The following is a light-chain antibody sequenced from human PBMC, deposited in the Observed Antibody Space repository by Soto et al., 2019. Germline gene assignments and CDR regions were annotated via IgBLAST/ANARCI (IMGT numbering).Light chain of an antibody. J-gene: IGKJ4*01. CDR1: QSVSHW. CDR3: QQYSGYSIT. Sequence: DIQMTQSPSTLSASVGDRVTITCRASQSVSHWLAWYQQKPGKAPTVLIYQASTLESGVPSRFSGSGSGTQCTLTISSLQPDDFATYYCQQYSGYSITFGGGTRVEMK. CDR2: QAS. V-gene: IGKV1-5*03.